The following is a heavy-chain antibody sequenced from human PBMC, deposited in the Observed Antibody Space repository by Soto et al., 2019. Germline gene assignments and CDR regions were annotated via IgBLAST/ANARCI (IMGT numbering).Heavy chain of an antibody. CDR1: GFTFSDYS. CDR3: ARVGGHDEVF. J-gene: IGHJ4*02. D-gene: IGHD2-15*01. Sequence: EVQLVESGGGLVQPGGSLRLSCAASGFTFSDYSMNWVRQAPGKGLEWISYITTTSSTTYYADSVKGRFTISRDNAKNSLYLQMNSLRAEDTAMYYCARVGGHDEVFWGQGTLVTVSS. CDR2: ITTTSSTT. V-gene: IGHV3-48*01.